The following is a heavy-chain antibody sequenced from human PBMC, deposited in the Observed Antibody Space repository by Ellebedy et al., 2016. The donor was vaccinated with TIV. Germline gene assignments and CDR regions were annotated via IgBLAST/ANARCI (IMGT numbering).Heavy chain of an antibody. Sequence: AASVKVSCKASGGTFSSYAISWVRQAPGQGLEWMGGIIPIFGTANYAQKFQGRVTITADESTSTAYMELSSLRSEDTAVYYCARSGVEEEGSGSYYFDYWGQGTLVTVSS. J-gene: IGHJ4*02. CDR3: ARSGVEEEGSGSYYFDY. D-gene: IGHD3-10*01. CDR2: IIPIFGTA. V-gene: IGHV1-69*13. CDR1: GGTFSSYA.